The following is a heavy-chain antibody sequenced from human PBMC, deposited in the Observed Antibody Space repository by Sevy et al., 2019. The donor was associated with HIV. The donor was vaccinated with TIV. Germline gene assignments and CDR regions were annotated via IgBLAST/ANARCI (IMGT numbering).Heavy chain of an antibody. J-gene: IGHJ3*02. CDR2: IYYSGST. CDR1: GGSISSYY. CDR3: ARGGAVTFGGVIVKSAFDI. D-gene: IGHD3-16*02. Sequence: SETLSLTCTVSGGSISSYYWSWIRQPPGKGLEWIGYIYYSGSTNYNPSLKSRVTISVDTSKNQFSLKLSSVTVADTAVYYCARGGAVTFGGVIVKSAFDIWGQGTMVTVSS. V-gene: IGHV4-59*01.